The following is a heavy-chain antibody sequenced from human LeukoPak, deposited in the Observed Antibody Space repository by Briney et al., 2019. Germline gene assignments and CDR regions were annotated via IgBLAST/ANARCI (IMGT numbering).Heavy chain of an antibody. Sequence: SETLSLTCTVSGGSISSSSYYWGWIRQPPGKGLEWIGSIYYSGSTYYNPSLKSRVTISVDTSKNQFSLKLSSVTAADTAVYYCFGSSGVFDYWGQGTLVTVSS. J-gene: IGHJ4*02. CDR3: FGSSGVFDY. CDR1: GGSISSSSYY. D-gene: IGHD6-19*01. CDR2: IYYSGST. V-gene: IGHV4-39*01.